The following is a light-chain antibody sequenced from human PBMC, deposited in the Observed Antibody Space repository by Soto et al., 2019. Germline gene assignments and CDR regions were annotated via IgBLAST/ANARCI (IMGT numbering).Light chain of an antibody. CDR2: STS. Sequence: QTVVTQEPSLTVSPGGTVTLTCASSTGAVTSGYYPNWFQQKPGQAPTALIYSTSNKHFWTPARFSGSLLGGKAALTLSGAQPEDEAVYYCLLYYGGAQLIFGGGTKLTVL. CDR1: TGAVTSGYY. CDR3: LLYYGGAQLI. J-gene: IGLJ2*01. V-gene: IGLV7-43*01.